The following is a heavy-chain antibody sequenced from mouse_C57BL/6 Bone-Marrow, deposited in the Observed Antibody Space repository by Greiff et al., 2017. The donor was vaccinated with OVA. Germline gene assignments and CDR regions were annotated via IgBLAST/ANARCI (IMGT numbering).Heavy chain of an antibody. J-gene: IGHJ4*01. V-gene: IGHV5-12*01. CDR2: ISNGGGST. D-gene: IGHD2-4*01. CDR3: ARRMITTTPYYYAMDY. Sequence: EVQVVESGGGLVQPGGSLKLSCAASGFTFSDYYMYWVRQTPEKRLEWVAYISNGGGSTYYPDTVKGRFTISRDNAKNTLYLQMSRLKSEDTAMYYCARRMITTTPYYYAMDYWGQGTSVTVSS. CDR1: GFTFSDYY.